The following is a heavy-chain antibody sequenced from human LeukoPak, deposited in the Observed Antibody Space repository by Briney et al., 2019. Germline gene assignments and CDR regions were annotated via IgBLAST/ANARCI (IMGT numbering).Heavy chain of an antibody. J-gene: IGHJ5*02. CDR1: GGSISSYY. V-gene: IGHV4-4*07. CDR2: IYTSGST. CDR3: ARQDTAEISWFDP. D-gene: IGHD5-18*01. Sequence: SETLSLTCTVSGGSISSYYWSWIRQPAGKGLGWIGRIYTSGSTNYNPSLKSRVTISVDKSKNQFSLKLSSVTAADTAVYYCARQDTAEISWFDPWGQGTLVTVSS.